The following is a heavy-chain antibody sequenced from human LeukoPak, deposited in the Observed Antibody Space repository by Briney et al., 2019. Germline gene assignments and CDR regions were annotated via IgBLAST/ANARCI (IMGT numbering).Heavy chain of an antibody. V-gene: IGHV3-74*01. CDR1: GFTLSSHG. CDR2: INSDGSST. CDR3: AREAYGALT. D-gene: IGHD4-17*01. Sequence: PGGSLRLSCAGSGFTLSSHGMHWVRQAPGKGLVWVSRINSDGSSTTYADSVKGRFTISRDNAKNTLYLQMNSLRAEDTAVYYCAREAYGALTWGQGTLVTVSS. J-gene: IGHJ5*02.